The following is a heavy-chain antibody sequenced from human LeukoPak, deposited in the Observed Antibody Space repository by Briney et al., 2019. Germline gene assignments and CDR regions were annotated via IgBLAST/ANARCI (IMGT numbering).Heavy chain of an antibody. CDR1: GFTFSSYG. Sequence: GGSLRLSCAASGFTFSSYGMSWVRQAPGKGLEWVSAISGSGGSTYYADSVKGRFTISRDNSKNTLYLQMNSLRAEDTAVYYCAKRGAEVGTTVAPGDYWGQGTLVTASS. CDR2: ISGSGGST. J-gene: IGHJ4*02. CDR3: AKRGAEVGTTVAPGDY. V-gene: IGHV3-23*01. D-gene: IGHD1-26*01.